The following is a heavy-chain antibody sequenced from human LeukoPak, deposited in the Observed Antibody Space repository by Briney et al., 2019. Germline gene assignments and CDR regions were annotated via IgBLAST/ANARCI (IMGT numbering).Heavy chain of an antibody. CDR2: IYHSGNT. D-gene: IGHD5/OR15-5a*01. J-gene: IGHJ4*02. CDR3: ARVRGAYSVGYYFDY. CDR1: GFSISSGAY. Sequence: SETLSLTCTVSGFSISSGAYWGWIRQPPGKGLEWIGRIYHSGNTNYNPSLKSRVTISVDTSKNQFSLHLSSVTAADTAVYFCARVRGAYSVGYYFDYWGQGTLVTVSS. V-gene: IGHV4-38-2*02.